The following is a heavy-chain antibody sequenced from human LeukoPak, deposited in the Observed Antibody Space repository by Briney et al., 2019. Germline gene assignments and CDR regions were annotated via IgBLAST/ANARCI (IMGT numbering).Heavy chain of an antibody. CDR3: ARAVSVSSYYFDC. Sequence: SETLSLTCSVSGGSISSYYGSWIRQPPGMGLEWIGYIFYSGTTNYNPSLKSRVTISVDTSKNQFSLRLTSVTAADTAVYYCARAVSVSSYYFDCWGQGTLVTVSS. V-gene: IGHV4-59*01. CDR2: IFYSGTT. D-gene: IGHD5/OR15-5a*01. CDR1: GGSISSYY. J-gene: IGHJ4*02.